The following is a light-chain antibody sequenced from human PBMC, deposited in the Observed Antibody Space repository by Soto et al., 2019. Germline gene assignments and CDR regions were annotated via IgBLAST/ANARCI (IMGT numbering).Light chain of an antibody. V-gene: IGLV2-8*01. Sequence: QSALTQPPSASGSPGQSVTISCTGTSSDVGAYNYVSWYQQHAGKPHKLVIYEVTKRPSGVPDRFSGSKSANTASLTVSGLQAEDEADYYCSSFASINTWVFGGGTKLTVL. J-gene: IGLJ3*02. CDR2: EVT. CDR1: SSDVGAYNY. CDR3: SSFASINTWV.